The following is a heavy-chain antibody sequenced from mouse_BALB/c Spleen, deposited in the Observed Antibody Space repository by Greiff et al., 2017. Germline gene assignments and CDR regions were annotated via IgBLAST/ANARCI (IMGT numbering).Heavy chain of an antibody. Sequence: QVQLQQSGAELMKPGASVKISCKATGYTFSSYWIEWVKQRPGHGLEWIGEILPGSGSTNYNEKFKGKATFTADTSSNTAYMQLSSLTSEDSAVYYCARWNGKDAMDYWGQGASVTGSS. J-gene: IGHJ4*01. CDR3: ARWNGKDAMDY. CDR2: ILPGSGST. D-gene: IGHD2-1*01. CDR1: GYTFSSYW. V-gene: IGHV1-9*01.